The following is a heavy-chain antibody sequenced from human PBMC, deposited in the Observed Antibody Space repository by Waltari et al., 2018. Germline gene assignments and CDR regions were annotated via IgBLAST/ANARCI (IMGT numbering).Heavy chain of an antibody. CDR1: GFTLSSYW. Sequence: EVQLVESGGGLVQPGGSLRLSCAASGFTLSSYWMSWVRQAPGKGLEWVANIKKDGSEEYYVDSVRGQFTISRDNAKNSLYLQMNSLRPEDTAVYYCARDQWFAFDIWGQGTMVTVSS. J-gene: IGHJ3*02. CDR2: IKKDGSEE. CDR3: ARDQWFAFDI. V-gene: IGHV3-7*01. D-gene: IGHD3-22*01.